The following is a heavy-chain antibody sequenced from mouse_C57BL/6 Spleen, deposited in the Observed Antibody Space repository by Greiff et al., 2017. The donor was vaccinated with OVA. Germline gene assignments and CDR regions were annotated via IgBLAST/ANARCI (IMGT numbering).Heavy chain of an antibody. D-gene: IGHD2-2*01. CDR2: RLAGRGST. Sequence: VPLQHSGAELIKPGTSVQPPGKSTGYPFPGFWLAWVKSRPGHGLKWIGGRLAGRGSTNYNEKVKCKATFTADTSSNTAYMQLSSLTTEDSAIYYCARRWGGYDWYFDGWGTGTTVTVSS. V-gene: IGHV1-9*01. CDR1: GYPFPGFW. CDR3: ARRWGGYDWYFDG. J-gene: IGHJ1*03.